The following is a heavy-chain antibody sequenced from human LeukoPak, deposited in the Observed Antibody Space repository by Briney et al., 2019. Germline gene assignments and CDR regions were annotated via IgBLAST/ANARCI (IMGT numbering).Heavy chain of an antibody. V-gene: IGHV3-64D*06. D-gene: IGHD1-26*01. CDR1: GFTFSNYA. J-gene: IGHJ4*02. CDR3: VKDLSGGYSFDY. Sequence: GGSLRLSCSASGFTFSNYAMHWVRQAPGKGLEYVSTITYDGGTTYYADAVKGRFTISRDNSKNTLYLQMSSLGPEDTAVYYCVKDLSGGYSFDYWGQGTPVTVSS. CDR2: ITYDGGTT.